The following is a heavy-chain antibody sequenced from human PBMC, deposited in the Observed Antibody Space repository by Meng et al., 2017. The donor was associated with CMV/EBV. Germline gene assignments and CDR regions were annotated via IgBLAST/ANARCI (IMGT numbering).Heavy chain of an antibody. D-gene: IGHD2-8*01. CDR2: ISYDGSNK. J-gene: IGHJ6*02. Sequence: GESLKISCAASGFTFSSSAMHWVRQAPGKGLEWVAVISYDGSNKYYADSVKGRFTISRDNSKNTLYLQMNSLRAEDTAVYYCARGYCTNGVCYREPYYGMDVWGQGTTVTVSS. CDR3: ARGYCTNGVCYREPYYGMDV. V-gene: IGHV3-30-3*01. CDR1: GFTFSSSA.